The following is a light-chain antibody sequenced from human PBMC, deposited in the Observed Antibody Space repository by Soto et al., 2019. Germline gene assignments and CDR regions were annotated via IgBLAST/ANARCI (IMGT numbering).Light chain of an antibody. J-gene: IGLJ1*01. CDR1: SSNIGSNY. CDR2: KNN. V-gene: IGLV1-47*01. Sequence: QSLLTQPPSASRTPGQRVTISCSGSSSNIGSNYVYWYQQLPGTAPKLPIYKNNQRPSGVPDRFSGSKSGTSASLAISGFRSEDEADYFCAAWDDSLSGFYVFGTGTKVTV. CDR3: AAWDDSLSGFYV.